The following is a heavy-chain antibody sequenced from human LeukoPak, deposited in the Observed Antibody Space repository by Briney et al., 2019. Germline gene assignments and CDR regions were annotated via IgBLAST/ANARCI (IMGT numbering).Heavy chain of an antibody. CDR1: GFTFSSYA. J-gene: IGHJ4*02. D-gene: IGHD3-3*01. CDR2: ISGSSAST. CDR3: AKAYYDFWSGYFDY. Sequence: GGSLRLSCAASGFTFSSYAMNWVRQAPGKGLEWVSGISGSSASTYYADSVKGRFTISRDNSKNTLFLQMNSLGAEDTAVYYCAKAYYDFWSGYFDYWGQGTLVTVSS. V-gene: IGHV3-23*01.